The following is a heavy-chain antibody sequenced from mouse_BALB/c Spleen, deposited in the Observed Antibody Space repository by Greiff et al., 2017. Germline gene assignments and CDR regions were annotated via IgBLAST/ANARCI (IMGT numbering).Heavy chain of an antibody. CDR3: ARHKGAHAMDY. J-gene: IGHJ4*01. Sequence: EVKLMESGGGLVKPGGSLKLSCAASGFAFSSYDMSWVRQTPEERLEWVAYISSGGGITYYPDTVKGRFTISRDNAKNTLYLLKSRLKSEETAMYYCARHKGAHAMDYWGQGTSVTVSS. D-gene: IGHD1-3*01. CDR2: ISSGGGIT. V-gene: IGHV5-12-1*01. CDR1: GFAFSSYD.